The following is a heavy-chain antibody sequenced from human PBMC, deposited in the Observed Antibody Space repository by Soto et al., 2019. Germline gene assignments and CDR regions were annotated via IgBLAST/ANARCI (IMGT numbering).Heavy chain of an antibody. CDR2: IYYSGST. CDR3: ARRTYYDILTGYYSGAFDI. CDR1: GGSISSSSYY. D-gene: IGHD3-9*01. Sequence: SETLSLTCTVSGGSISSSSYYWGWIRQPPGKGPEWIGSIYYSGSTYYNPSLKSRVTISVDTSKNQFSLKLSSVTVADTAVYYFARRTYYDILTGYYSGAFDIWGQGTMVTGSS. J-gene: IGHJ3*02. V-gene: IGHV4-39*01.